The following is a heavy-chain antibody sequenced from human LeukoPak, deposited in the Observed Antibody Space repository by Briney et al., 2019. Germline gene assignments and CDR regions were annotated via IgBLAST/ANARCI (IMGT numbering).Heavy chain of an antibody. CDR1: GGSFSGYY. CDR2: INHSGST. D-gene: IGHD5-12*01. Sequence: SETLSLTCAVYGGSFSGYYWSWIRQPPGKGLEWIGEINHSGSTNYNPSLKSRVTISVDTSKNQFSLKLSSVTAADTAIYYCAKDDDWLRFEHWGRGTPVSVSS. J-gene: IGHJ4*02. CDR3: AKDDDWLRFEH. V-gene: IGHV4-34*01.